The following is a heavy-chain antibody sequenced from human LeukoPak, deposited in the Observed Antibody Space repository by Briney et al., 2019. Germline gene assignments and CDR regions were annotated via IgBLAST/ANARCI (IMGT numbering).Heavy chain of an antibody. CDR1: GGSISSSN. CDR2: ISSSSNTR. J-gene: IGHJ4*02. D-gene: IGHD3-3*01. V-gene: IGHV3-48*01. CDR3: ASWDFWSGYYFDY. Sequence: ETLSLTCAVSGGSISSSNWWSWVRQPPGKGLEWVSYISSSSNTRYYVDSVKGRFTISRDNAKNSLYLQMNSLRAEDTAVYYCASWDFWSGYYFDYWGQGTLVTVSS.